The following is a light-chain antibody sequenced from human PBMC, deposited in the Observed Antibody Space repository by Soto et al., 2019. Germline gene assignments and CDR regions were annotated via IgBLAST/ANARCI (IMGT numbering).Light chain of an antibody. CDR3: QHYDNWPPWT. CDR1: QSVSSN. V-gene: IGKV3-15*01. J-gene: IGKJ1*01. Sequence: VLTQSPATLSWSPVERATLSCRASQSVSSNLAWYQQRPGQAPRLLIYGASIRATDVPARFSGSGSGTEFTLTISSLQSEDFAVYFCQHYDNWPPWTFGQGTKVDIK. CDR2: GAS.